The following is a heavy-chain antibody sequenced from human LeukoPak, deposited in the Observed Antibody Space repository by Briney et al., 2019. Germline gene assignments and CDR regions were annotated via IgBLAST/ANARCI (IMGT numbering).Heavy chain of an antibody. D-gene: IGHD3-10*01. V-gene: IGHV3-30*02. Sequence: PGGSLRLSCAASGFTFSSYGMHWVRQAPGKGLEWVTFIRYDGSNEYYADSVKGRFTISRDNSKNTLYLQMNSLRAEDTAVYYCAKVSVTMIRGAPFDYWGQGTLVTVSS. CDR3: AKVSVTMIRGAPFDY. CDR2: IRYDGSNE. J-gene: IGHJ4*02. CDR1: GFTFSSYG.